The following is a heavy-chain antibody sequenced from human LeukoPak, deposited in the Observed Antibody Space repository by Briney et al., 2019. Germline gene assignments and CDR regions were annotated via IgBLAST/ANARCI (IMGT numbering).Heavy chain of an antibody. Sequence: PGGSLRLSCAASGFTVSSNYMSWVRQAPGKGLEWVSVIYSGGSTYYADSVKGRFTISRDNARNSLYLQMSSLRVEDTAVYYCAREIYGWGTYPFDSWGQGTLVTVSS. CDR1: GFTVSSNY. D-gene: IGHD3-10*01. CDR2: IYSGGST. V-gene: IGHV3-66*01. J-gene: IGHJ4*02. CDR3: AREIYGWGTYPFDS.